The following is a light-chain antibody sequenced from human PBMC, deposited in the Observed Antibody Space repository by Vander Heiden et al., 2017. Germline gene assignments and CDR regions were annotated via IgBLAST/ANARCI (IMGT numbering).Light chain of an antibody. Sequence: IQMTQFPSSLSASVGDRVTITCRASQNINTYLVWYQQKPGKAPNLLIYAASTLQSDVPSRFSASGSDTDFTLTISGLHPDDFATYYCQQSYSIPFTFGQGTRLEVK. CDR1: QNINTY. CDR3: QQSYSIPFT. J-gene: IGKJ2*01. CDR2: AAS. V-gene: IGKV1-39*01.